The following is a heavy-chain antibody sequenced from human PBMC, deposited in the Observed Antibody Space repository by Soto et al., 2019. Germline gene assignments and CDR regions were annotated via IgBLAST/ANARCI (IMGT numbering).Heavy chain of an antibody. CDR2: IYYSGST. CDR1: GGSISSYY. V-gene: IGHV4-59*01. CDR3: ARMEGLNYYYGMDV. J-gene: IGHJ6*02. Sequence: PSETLSLTCTDSGGSISSYYWSWIRQPPGKGLEWIGYIYYSGSTNYNPSLKSRVTISVDTSKNQFSLKLSSVTAADTAVYYCARMEGLNYYYGMDVWGQGTTVTVSS. D-gene: IGHD1-1*01.